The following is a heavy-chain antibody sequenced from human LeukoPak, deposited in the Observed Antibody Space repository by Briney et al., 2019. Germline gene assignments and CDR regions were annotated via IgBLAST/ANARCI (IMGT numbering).Heavy chain of an antibody. CDR1: GFTFSSYW. CDR2: INEDGRVT. Sequence: GGSLRLSCTASGFTFSSYWVHWVRQSQEKRLVWVSRINEDGRVTDYADSVKGRFTISRDNARKTLYLQMHSLRVEDTAVYYCARDLRGIHDYWGQGTLVTVSS. J-gene: IGHJ4*02. D-gene: IGHD3-16*01. CDR3: ARDLRGIHDY. V-gene: IGHV3-74*01.